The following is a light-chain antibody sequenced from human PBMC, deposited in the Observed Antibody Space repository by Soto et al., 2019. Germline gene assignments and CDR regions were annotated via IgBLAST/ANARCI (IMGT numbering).Light chain of an antibody. CDR3: LLHGAAIT. CDR2: GVS. CDR1: QNVNNNF. J-gene: IGKJ4*01. V-gene: IGKV3-20*01. Sequence: VVLRQSPRTLSLSPGERATLSCSASQNVNNNFVAWYQQQPGQSPSLIIYGVSDTATGVPDRFSGSGSRTDFTLTNSILEHEEFAVYYWLLHGAAITFGGGTRVENK.